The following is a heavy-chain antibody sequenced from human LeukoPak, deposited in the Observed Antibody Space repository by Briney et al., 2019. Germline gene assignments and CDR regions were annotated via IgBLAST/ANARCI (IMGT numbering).Heavy chain of an antibody. D-gene: IGHD3-22*01. J-gene: IGHJ4*02. Sequence: GGSLRLSCAASGFTFSSYAMSWVRQAPGKGLEWVSAISGSGGSTYYADSVKGRFTISRDNSKNTPYLQMNSLRAEDTAVYYCATRRITMIVEYYFDYWGQGTLVTVSS. CDR2: ISGSGGST. CDR3: ATRRITMIVEYYFDY. V-gene: IGHV3-23*01. CDR1: GFTFSSYA.